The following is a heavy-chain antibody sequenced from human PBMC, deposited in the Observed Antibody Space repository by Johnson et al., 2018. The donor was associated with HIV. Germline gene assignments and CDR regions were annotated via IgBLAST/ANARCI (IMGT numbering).Heavy chain of an antibody. Sequence: QVQLVESGGGLTQTGRSPRLDCAETAFTFGNYGMHWVRQAPGKGLKWVSFIRYDGSNKYYADSVKGRFTISRDNSKNTLYLQMNSLRTEDTAVYYCAKKQAAAGTGGGAFDIWGQGTMVTVSS. CDR3: AKKQAAAGTGGGAFDI. CDR1: AFTFGNYG. D-gene: IGHD6-13*01. V-gene: IGHV3-30*02. CDR2: IRYDGSNK. J-gene: IGHJ3*02.